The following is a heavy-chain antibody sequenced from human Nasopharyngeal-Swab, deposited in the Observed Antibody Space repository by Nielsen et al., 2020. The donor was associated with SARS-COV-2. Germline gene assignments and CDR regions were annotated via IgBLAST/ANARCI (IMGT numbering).Heavy chain of an antibody. D-gene: IGHD7-27*01. CDR2: IYYSGST. CDR1: GASISSSSYY. V-gene: IGHV4-39*01. CDR3: ARHKSWNWGPVWFDP. J-gene: IGHJ5*02. Sequence: SETLSLTCTVSGASISSSSYYWGWIRQPPGKGLEWIGSIYYSGSTYYNPSLKSRVTISVDTSKHQFCQKLSSVTSADTAVYYCARHKSWNWGPVWFDPWGQGTLVTVSS.